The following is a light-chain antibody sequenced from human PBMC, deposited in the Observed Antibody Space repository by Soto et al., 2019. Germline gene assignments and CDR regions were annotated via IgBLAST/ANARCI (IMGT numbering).Light chain of an antibody. CDR3: QHHNNWPQT. V-gene: IGKV3-15*01. CDR1: QSVSSN. J-gene: IGKJ1*01. CDR2: GAS. Sequence: EIVITQCPATLSVSPGERATLSCRASQSVSSNLAWYQQRPGQAPRLLIYGASTRATGIPARFSGSGSGTEFTLTISSLQSEDFAVYYCQHHNNWPQTFGQGTKVDIK.